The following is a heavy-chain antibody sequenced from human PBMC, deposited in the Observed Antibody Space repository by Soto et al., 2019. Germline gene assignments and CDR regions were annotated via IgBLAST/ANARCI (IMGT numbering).Heavy chain of an antibody. CDR3: ATRYSSSWYGGCFDL. D-gene: IGHD6-13*01. V-gene: IGHV1-8*01. CDR2: MNPNSGNT. J-gene: IGHJ2*01. CDR1: GYTFTSYD. Sequence: ASVKVSCKASGYTFTSYDINWVRQATGQGLEWMGWMNPNSGNTGYAQKFQGRVTMTRNTSISTAYMELSSLRSEDTAVYYCATRYSSSWYGGCFDLWGRGTLVTVSS.